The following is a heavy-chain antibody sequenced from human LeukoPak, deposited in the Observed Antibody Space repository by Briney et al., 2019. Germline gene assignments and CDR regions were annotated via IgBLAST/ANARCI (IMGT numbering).Heavy chain of an antibody. Sequence: SETLSLTCSVSGASITSGGHYWSWIRPHPGKGLEWIGYIHYSGSTSYNPSLKSRVTISLDTSKNHFSLKLSSVTAADTAVYYCASALYSYSMDVWGKGTTVTVSS. CDR2: IHYSGST. CDR1: GASITSGGHY. V-gene: IGHV4-31*03. CDR3: ASALYSYSMDV. J-gene: IGHJ6*03.